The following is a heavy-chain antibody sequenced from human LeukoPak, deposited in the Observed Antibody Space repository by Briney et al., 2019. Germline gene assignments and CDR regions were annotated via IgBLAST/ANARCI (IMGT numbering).Heavy chain of an antibody. Sequence: ASVKVSCKASGYTFTGYYIHWVRQGPGQGPEWMGWINPNTGDTNYAQKFQGGVTMTRDTAINTAYMDLSTLRSDDTAVYYCARPTRYNWIYDAFDIWGQGTMVTVSS. V-gene: IGHV1-2*02. D-gene: IGHD1-7*01. J-gene: IGHJ3*02. CDR3: ARPTRYNWIYDAFDI. CDR2: INPNTGDT. CDR1: GYTFTGYY.